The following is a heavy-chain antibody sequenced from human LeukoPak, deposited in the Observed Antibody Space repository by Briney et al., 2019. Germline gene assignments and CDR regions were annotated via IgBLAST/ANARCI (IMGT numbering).Heavy chain of an antibody. V-gene: IGHV1-69*05. J-gene: IGHJ3*02. CDR2: IIPIFGTA. Sequence: GASVKVSCKASGYTFTGYYMHWVRQAPGQGLEWMGWIIPIFGTANYAQKFQGRVTITTDESTSTAYMELSSLRSEDTAVYYCARGINYDSSAPTHAFDIWGQGTMVTVSS. D-gene: IGHD3-22*01. CDR3: ARGINYDSSAPTHAFDI. CDR1: GYTFTGYY.